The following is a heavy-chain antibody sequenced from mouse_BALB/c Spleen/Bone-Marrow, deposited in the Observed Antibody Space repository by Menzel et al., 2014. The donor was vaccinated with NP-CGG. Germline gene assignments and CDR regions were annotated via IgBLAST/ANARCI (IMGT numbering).Heavy chain of an antibody. J-gene: IGHJ3*01. CDR1: GYSFTTYW. Sequence: QVQLQQSGAELVRPGASVKLSCKTSGYSFTTYWMNWVKQRPGQGLEWIGMIHPSDSETKLNQKFKDKATLTVDKSSNTAYRQLNDPSSVDSAVYYCTRGDGYGGFAYWGQGTLVPVSA. D-gene: IGHD2-2*01. V-gene: IGHV1-61*01. CDR2: IHPSDSET. CDR3: TRGDGYGGFAY.